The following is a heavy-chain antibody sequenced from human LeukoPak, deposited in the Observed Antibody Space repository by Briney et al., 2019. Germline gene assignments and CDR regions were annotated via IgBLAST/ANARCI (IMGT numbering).Heavy chain of an antibody. J-gene: IGHJ3*02. Sequence: GGSLRLSCAASGFTFSSYSMNWVRQAPGKGLEWVSSISSSSSYIYYADSVKGRFTISRDNAKNSLYLQMNSLRAEDTAVYYCARDHIVGALKGGSFDIWGQGTMVTVSS. V-gene: IGHV3-21*01. CDR1: GFTFSSYS. D-gene: IGHD1-26*01. CDR2: ISSSSSYI. CDR3: ARDHIVGALKGGSFDI.